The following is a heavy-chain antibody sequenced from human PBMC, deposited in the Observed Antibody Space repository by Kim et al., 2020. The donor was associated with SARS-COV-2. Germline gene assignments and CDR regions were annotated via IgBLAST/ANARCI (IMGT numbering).Heavy chain of an antibody. Sequence: SETLSLTCGVSGGSVSSTLYYWGWIRQPPGKGLEWIATIYYSGTTYYNPSLRSRVAMSVDTSKNQFSLKLSSVSATDTAVYYCVRHMAGTRYSFDYWGRGTLVTVSS. V-gene: IGHV4-39*01. J-gene: IGHJ4*02. CDR3: VRHMAGTRYSFDY. CDR1: GGSVSSTLYY. D-gene: IGHD6-19*01. CDR2: IYYSGTT.